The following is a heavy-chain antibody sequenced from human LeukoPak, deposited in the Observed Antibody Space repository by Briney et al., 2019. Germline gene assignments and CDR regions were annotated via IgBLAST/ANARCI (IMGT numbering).Heavy chain of an antibody. CDR2: VSSGFHA. CDR3: AKDVISSGYYFDY. Sequence: GGSLRLSCTASGFTLGSHDMHWVRQIPGQGLEWVAAVSSGFHAFFAESVKGRFTVSREDARNSLYLQTNSLRGEDTALYYWAKDVISSGYYFDYWGQGTLVTVSS. CDR1: GFTLGSHD. J-gene: IGHJ4*02. D-gene: IGHD2-15*01. V-gene: IGHV3-13*01.